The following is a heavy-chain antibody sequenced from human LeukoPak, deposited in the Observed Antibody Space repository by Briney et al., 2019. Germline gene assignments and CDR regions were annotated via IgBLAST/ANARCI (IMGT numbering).Heavy chain of an antibody. CDR1: GGSISSYY. D-gene: IGHD3-10*02. V-gene: IGHV4-59*08. CDR3: ARHPDPVFGYFDF. J-gene: IGHJ2*01. CDR2: IYYSGST. Sequence: TSETLSLTCTVSGGSISSYYWSWIRQPPGKGLEWIGYIYYSGSTNYNPSLKSRVTISVDTSKNQFSLKLSSVTAADTAVYYCARHPDPVFGYFDFWGRGTLVTVSS.